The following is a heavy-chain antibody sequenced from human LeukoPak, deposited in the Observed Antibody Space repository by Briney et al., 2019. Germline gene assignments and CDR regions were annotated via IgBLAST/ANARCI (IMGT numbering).Heavy chain of an antibody. Sequence: SETLSLTCTVSGGSISSSSYYWSWIRQPPGKGLEWIGYIYYSGSTNYNPSLKSRVTISVDTSKNQFSLKLSSVTAADTAVYYCARDSDGDYSKYYYGMDVWGQGTTVTVSS. CDR3: ARDSDGDYSKYYYGMDV. J-gene: IGHJ6*02. CDR1: GGSISSSSYY. CDR2: IYYSGST. D-gene: IGHD4-17*01. V-gene: IGHV4-61*01.